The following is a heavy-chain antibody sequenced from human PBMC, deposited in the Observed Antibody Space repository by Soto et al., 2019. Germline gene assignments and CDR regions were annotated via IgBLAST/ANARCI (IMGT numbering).Heavy chain of an antibody. D-gene: IGHD3-10*01. J-gene: IGHJ4*02. V-gene: IGHV4-59*01. CDR3: ATSYGSGYRAFDY. CDR1: GDSIGSYY. Sequence: SETLSLTCTVSGDSIGSYYWSWIRQPPGKGLEWIGYIYDSGSNHYNPSLKSRVTISEDTSKNQFSLKLSSVTAADTAVYYCATSYGSGYRAFDYWGQGALVT. CDR2: IYDSGSN.